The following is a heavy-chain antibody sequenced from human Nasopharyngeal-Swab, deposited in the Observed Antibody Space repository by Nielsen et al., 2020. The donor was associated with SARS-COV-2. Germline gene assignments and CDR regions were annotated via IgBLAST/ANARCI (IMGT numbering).Heavy chain of an antibody. CDR3: AKERFYSGSGKYPRDFDY. Sequence: GGSLRLSCVASGFTFSNYGMHWVRQAPGKGLEWVAIISYDGSNKYHADSAKGRFTISKDNSKNTLYLQMSSLRADDTAVYYCAKERFYSGSGKYPRDFDYWGQGTLVTVSS. J-gene: IGHJ4*02. V-gene: IGHV3-30*18. CDR2: ISYDGSNK. CDR1: GFTFSNYG. D-gene: IGHD3-10*01.